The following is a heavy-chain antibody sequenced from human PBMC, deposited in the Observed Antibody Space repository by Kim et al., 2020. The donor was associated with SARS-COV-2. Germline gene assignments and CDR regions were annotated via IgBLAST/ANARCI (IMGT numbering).Heavy chain of an antibody. D-gene: IGHD3-10*02. CDR3: ARHPTSYVMSNWFDP. V-gene: IGHV5-51*01. J-gene: IGHJ5*02. Sequence: PYFQGQVTISADKSISTAYLQWSSLKASDTAMYYCARHPTSYVMSNWFDPWGQGTLVTVSS.